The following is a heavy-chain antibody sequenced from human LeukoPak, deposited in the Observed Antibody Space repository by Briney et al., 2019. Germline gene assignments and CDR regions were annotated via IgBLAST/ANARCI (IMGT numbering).Heavy chain of an antibody. D-gene: IGHD5-24*01. J-gene: IGHJ4*02. CDR2: IYSSSRFI. CDR3: ARGGGSRDGLTMNFDY. CDR1: GFTFGSYT. Sequence: GGSLRLSCAASGFTFGSYTMDWVRQAPGKGLEWVSSIYSSSRFIYYADSVKGRFTISRDNARNSLFLQMNSLGAEDTAVYYCARGGGSRDGLTMNFDYWGQGTLVTVSS. V-gene: IGHV3-21*01.